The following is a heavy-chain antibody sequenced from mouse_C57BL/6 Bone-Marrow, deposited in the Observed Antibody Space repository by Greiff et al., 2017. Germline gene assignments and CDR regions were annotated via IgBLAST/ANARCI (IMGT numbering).Heavy chain of an antibody. Sequence: DVMLVESGGDLVKPGGSLKLSCAASGFTFSSYGMSWVRQTPDKRLEWVATISSGGSYTYYPDSVKGRFTISRDNAKNTLYLQMSSLKSEDTAMYYCARIYYYYNYYAMDYWGQGTSVTVSS. CDR1: GFTFSSYG. V-gene: IGHV5-6*02. CDR2: ISSGGSYT. D-gene: IGHD2-4*01. J-gene: IGHJ4*01. CDR3: ARIYYYYNYYAMDY.